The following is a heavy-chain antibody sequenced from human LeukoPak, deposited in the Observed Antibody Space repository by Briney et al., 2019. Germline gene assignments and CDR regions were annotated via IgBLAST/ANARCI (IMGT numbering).Heavy chain of an antibody. Sequence: SVKVSCKASGGTFSSYAISWVRQAPGQGLEWMGGIIPIFGTANYAQKFQGRVTITTDESTSTAYMELSSLRSEDTAMYYCARGGTSGSYEDAFDIWGQGTMVTVSS. D-gene: IGHD1-26*01. J-gene: IGHJ3*02. V-gene: IGHV1-69*05. CDR2: IIPIFGTA. CDR1: GGTFSSYA. CDR3: ARGGTSGSYEDAFDI.